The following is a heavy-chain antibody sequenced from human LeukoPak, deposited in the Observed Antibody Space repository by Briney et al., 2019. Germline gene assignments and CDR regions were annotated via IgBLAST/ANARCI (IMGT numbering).Heavy chain of an antibody. D-gene: IGHD6-13*01. J-gene: IGHJ4*02. V-gene: IGHV4-59*08. CDR2: IYYSGGT. CDR3: ARQGIAAAGTPDFDY. CDR1: GGSISSYY. Sequence: SETLSLTCTVSGGSISSYYWSWIRQPPGKGLEWIGYIYYSGGTNYNPSLKSRVTISVDTSKNQFSLKLSSVTAADTAVYYCARQGIAAAGTPDFDYWGQGTLVTVSS.